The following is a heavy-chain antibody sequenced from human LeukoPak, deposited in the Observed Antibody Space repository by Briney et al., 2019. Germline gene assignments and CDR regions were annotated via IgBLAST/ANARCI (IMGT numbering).Heavy chain of an antibody. Sequence: GESLEIFCKGSGYRFPNYWIGWVRQMPGKGLELMGIIYPGDSDTTYSPSFQGQVTISADKSITTAYLQWSSLKASDTAMYYSARRSSTLWGFDPWLQGTMVTVSS. CDR1: GYRFPNYW. D-gene: IGHD3-3*02. V-gene: IGHV5-51*01. CDR3: ARRSSTLWGFDP. J-gene: IGHJ5*02. CDR2: IYPGDSDT.